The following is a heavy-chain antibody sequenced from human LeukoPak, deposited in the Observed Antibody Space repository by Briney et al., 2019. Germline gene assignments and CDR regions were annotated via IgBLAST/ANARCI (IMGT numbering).Heavy chain of an antibody. J-gene: IGHJ4*02. CDR1: GYTFTGYY. CDR3: ARGRDLDCSSTSCSMFDY. Sequence: ASVKVSCKAPGYTFTGYYMHWVRQAPGQGLEWMGWINPNSGGTNYAQKFQGRVTMIRDTSINTAYMELSRLTSDDTAVYYCARGRDLDCSSTSCSMFDYWGQGTLVTVSS. CDR2: INPNSGGT. V-gene: IGHV1-2*02. D-gene: IGHD2-2*01.